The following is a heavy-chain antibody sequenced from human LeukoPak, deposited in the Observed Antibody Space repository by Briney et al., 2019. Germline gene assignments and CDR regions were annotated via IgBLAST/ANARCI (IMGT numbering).Heavy chain of an antibody. CDR1: GFTFTSSA. J-gene: IGHJ4*02. Sequence: GTSVKVSCKASGFTFTSSAVQWVRQARGQRLEWIGWIVVGIGNTNYAQKFQERVTITRDMSTSTAYMELSSLRSEDTAVYYCAAADSVTTPSYWGQGTLVTVSS. V-gene: IGHV1-58*01. CDR3: AAADSVTTPSY. CDR2: IVVGIGNT. D-gene: IGHD4-17*01.